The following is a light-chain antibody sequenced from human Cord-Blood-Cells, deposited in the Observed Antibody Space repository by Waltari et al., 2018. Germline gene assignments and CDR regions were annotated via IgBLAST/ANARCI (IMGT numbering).Light chain of an antibody. V-gene: IGKV1-5*01. CDR1: QSISSW. CDR2: DAS. CDR3: QQYNSYWT. J-gene: IGKJ1*01. Sequence: DIQMTQSPSTLSASVGDRVTITCRASQSISSWLAWYQQKPGKAPKLLINDASSLESGVPSRFSGSGSGTEFTLTISSPQPDDFATYYCQQYNSYWTFGQGTKVEIK.